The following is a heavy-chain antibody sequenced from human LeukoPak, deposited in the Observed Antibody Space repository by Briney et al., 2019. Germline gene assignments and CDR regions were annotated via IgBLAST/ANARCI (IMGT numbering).Heavy chain of an antibody. CDR1: GGSMRSYY. Sequence: SETLSLTCAVSGGSMRSYYWSWIRHPPGKGLEWIGYTYDSGSSSYNPSLRSRVSISIDTSKNQFSLNLSSVTAADTAVYYCARGWASSWYYFDFWGQGTLVTVSS. V-gene: IGHV4-59*01. CDR2: TYDSGSS. J-gene: IGHJ4*02. CDR3: ARGWASSWYYFDF. D-gene: IGHD2-2*01.